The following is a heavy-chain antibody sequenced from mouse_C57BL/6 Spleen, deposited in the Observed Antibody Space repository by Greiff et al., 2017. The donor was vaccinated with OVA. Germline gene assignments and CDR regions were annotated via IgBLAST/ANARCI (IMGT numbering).Heavy chain of an antibody. Sequence: VQLQQPGAELVKPGASVKLSCKASGYTFTSYWMHWVKQRPGPGLEWIGMIHPNSGSTNYNEKFKSKATLTVDKSSSTAYMQLSSLKSEDSAVYYCSRIYEYDGDYYAMDYWGQGTSVTVSS. CDR3: SRIYEYDGDYYAMDY. CDR1: GYTFTSYW. D-gene: IGHD2-4*01. CDR2: IHPNSGST. V-gene: IGHV1-64*01. J-gene: IGHJ4*01.